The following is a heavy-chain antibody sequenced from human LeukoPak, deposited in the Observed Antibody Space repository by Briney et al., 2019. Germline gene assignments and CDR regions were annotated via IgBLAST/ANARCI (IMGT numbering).Heavy chain of an antibody. J-gene: IGHJ6*03. CDR3: ARVALGTGARPRSYYMDV. V-gene: IGHV4-39*07. CDR1: GGSLSSSSYY. CDR2: IYYSGST. D-gene: IGHD1-1*01. Sequence: PSETLSLTCTVSGGSLSSSSYYWGWIRQPPGKGLEWIGSIYYSGSTYYNPSLKSRVTISVDTSKNQFSLKLSSVTAADTAVYYCARVALGTGARPRSYYMDVWGKGTTVTVSS.